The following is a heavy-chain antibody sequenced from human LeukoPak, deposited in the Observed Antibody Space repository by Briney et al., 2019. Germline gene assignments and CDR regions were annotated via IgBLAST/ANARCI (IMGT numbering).Heavy chain of an antibody. CDR1: GGSISSYY. CDR3: ARHEQLWLHFDY. CDR2: IYYSGST. J-gene: IGHJ4*02. D-gene: IGHD5-18*01. V-gene: IGHV4-59*08. Sequence: SETLSLTCTVSGGSISSYYWSWIRQPPGKGLEWIGYIYYSGSTNYNPSLESRVTISVDTSKNQFSLKLSSVTAADTAVYYCARHEQLWLHFDYWGQGTLVTVSS.